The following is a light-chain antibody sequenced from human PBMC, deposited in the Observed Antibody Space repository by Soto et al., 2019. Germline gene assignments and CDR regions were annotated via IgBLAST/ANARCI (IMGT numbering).Light chain of an antibody. CDR2: GAS. Sequence: EIVLTQSPGTLSLSPGERATLSCRASQSVSSSFLAWYQQKPGQAPRLLIYGASIRATGIPDRFSGSGSGTVFTLTISRVEPEDFAVYYCQQYGSSPWTFGQGTKVEIK. CDR3: QQYGSSPWT. J-gene: IGKJ1*01. V-gene: IGKV3-20*01. CDR1: QSVSSSF.